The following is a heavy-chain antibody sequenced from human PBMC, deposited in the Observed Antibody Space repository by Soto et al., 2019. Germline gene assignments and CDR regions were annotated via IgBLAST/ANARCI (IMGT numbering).Heavy chain of an antibody. D-gene: IGHD4-17*01. V-gene: IGHV4-39*01. CDR1: GGSISSSTYY. J-gene: IGHJ5*02. Sequence: QLQLQESGPGLVKPSETLSLTCTVSGGSISSSTYYWGWIRQPPGKGLEWIGSISYSGSTYYNPFLKSRVTISVDTYKNQFALKLSAVTAAGTAVYYCASKRWGYCDYRFFGPWGQGTLVTVSS. CDR2: ISYSGST. CDR3: ASKRWGYCDYRFFGP.